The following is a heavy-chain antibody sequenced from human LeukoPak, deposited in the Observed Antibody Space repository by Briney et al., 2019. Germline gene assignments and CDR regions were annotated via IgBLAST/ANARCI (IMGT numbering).Heavy chain of an antibody. CDR1: GYTFTTYT. CDR3: ARWDRVDVAATNDVY. V-gene: IGHV1-18*04. J-gene: IGHJ4*02. Sequence: GASVKVSCKASGYTFTTYTITWVRQAPGQGLEWMGWISVYNGNTNNAQKFQGRVTMTTDTSTSTAYMELRSLRSDDTAVYYCARWDRVDVAATNDVYWGQGTLVTVSS. D-gene: IGHD5-12*01. CDR2: ISVYNGNT.